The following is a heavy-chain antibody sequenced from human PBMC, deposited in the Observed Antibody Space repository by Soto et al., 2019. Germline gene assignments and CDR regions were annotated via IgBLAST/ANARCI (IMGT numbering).Heavy chain of an antibody. CDR3: ARGIAPYYFDY. D-gene: IGHD6-13*01. J-gene: IGHJ4*02. V-gene: IGHV1-3*05. Sequence: QVQLVQSGAEEKKPGASVKVSCKASGYTFTSYAMHWVRQAPGQRLEWMGWINAGNGNTKYSQKFQGRVTITRDTSASTAYKELSSLRSEETAVYYGARGIAPYYFDYWGQGTRVTVSS. CDR2: INAGNGNT. CDR1: GYTFTSYA.